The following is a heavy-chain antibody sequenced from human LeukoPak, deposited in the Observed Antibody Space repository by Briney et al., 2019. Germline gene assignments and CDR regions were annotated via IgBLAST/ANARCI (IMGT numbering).Heavy chain of an antibody. Sequence: PGGSLRLSCAASGFTFSSYWMSWVRQAPGKGLEWAANIKQDGSEKYYVDSVKGRFTISRDNAKNSLYLQMNSLRAEDTAVYYCARTGYSSSSGLYYYYYYYMDVWGKGTTVTVSS. D-gene: IGHD6-6*01. V-gene: IGHV3-7*01. J-gene: IGHJ6*03. CDR3: ARTGYSSSSGLYYYYYYYMDV. CDR1: GFTFSSYW. CDR2: IKQDGSEK.